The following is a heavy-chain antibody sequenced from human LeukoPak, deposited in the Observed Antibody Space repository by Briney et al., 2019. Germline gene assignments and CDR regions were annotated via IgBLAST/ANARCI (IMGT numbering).Heavy chain of an antibody. V-gene: IGHV4-34*01. CDR1: GGSFRGYY. CDR3: ARGARIDTGTFDY. Sequence: SETLSLTCAVYGGSFRGYYWSWIRQPPGKGLEWIGEINHSGSTNYNPSLKSRVTISVDTSKNQFSLKLSSVTAADTAVYYCARGARIDTGTFDYWGQGTLVTVSS. CDR2: INHSGST. J-gene: IGHJ4*02. D-gene: IGHD4-17*01.